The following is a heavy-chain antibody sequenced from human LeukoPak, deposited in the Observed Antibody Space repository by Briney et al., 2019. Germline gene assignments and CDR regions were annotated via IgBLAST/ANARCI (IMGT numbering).Heavy chain of an antibody. CDR2: ISYDGSNK. Sequence: GGSLRLSCAASGFTFSSYAMHWVRQAPGKGLEWVAVISYDGSNKYYADSAKGRFTISRDNSKNTLYLQMNSLRAEDTAVYYCAKSAEGYYDSSGYPGNYYYYYYMDVWGKGTTVTVSS. CDR3: AKSAEGYYDSSGYPGNYYYYYYMDV. J-gene: IGHJ6*03. V-gene: IGHV3-30-3*02. CDR1: GFTFSSYA. D-gene: IGHD3-22*01.